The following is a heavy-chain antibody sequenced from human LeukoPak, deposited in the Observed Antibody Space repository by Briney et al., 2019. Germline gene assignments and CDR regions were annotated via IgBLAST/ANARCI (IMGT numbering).Heavy chain of an antibody. J-gene: IGHJ4*01. Sequence: PGGSLRLSCAGSGFTFDDYAMHWVRRPPGRGLEWVSLISGDGDTTYYADSVKGRFTISRDNSKNSLYLQMNSLRTDDTALYYCAKDIAAAAFFDSWGHGTLVTVSS. D-gene: IGHD6-13*01. V-gene: IGHV3-43*02. CDR2: ISGDGDTT. CDR3: AKDIAAAAFFDS. CDR1: GFTFDDYA.